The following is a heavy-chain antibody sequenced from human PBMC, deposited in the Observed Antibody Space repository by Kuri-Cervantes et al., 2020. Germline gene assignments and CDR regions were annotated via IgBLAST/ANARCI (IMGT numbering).Heavy chain of an antibody. D-gene: IGHD4-17*01. CDR3: THTTAKYGDYRLDY. Sequence: SGLTLVKPTQTLTLTCTFSGFSLSTSGVGVGWIRQPPGKALEWLALIYWDDDKRYGPSLKSRLTITKDASKNQVVLTMTNMDPVDTATYYRTHTTAKYGDYRLDYWGQGILVTVSS. J-gene: IGHJ4*02. V-gene: IGHV2-5*05. CDR1: GFSLSTSGVG. CDR2: IYWDDDK.